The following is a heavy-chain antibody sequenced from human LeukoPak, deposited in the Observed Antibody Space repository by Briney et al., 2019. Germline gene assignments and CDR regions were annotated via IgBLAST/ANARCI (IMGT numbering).Heavy chain of an antibody. D-gene: IGHD1-26*01. CDR2: ISSSGST. V-gene: IGHV4-61*02. Sequence: SETLSLTCTVSGDSINTYTHYWTWVRQQPAGKGLEWIGRISSSGSTNYNPSLWGRVTISRDTSKNQFFLGLSSVTVTDTAVYYCARDRSYGGSRFDTWGQGILVTVSS. CDR3: ARDRSYGGSRFDT. J-gene: IGHJ5*02. CDR1: GDSINTYTHY.